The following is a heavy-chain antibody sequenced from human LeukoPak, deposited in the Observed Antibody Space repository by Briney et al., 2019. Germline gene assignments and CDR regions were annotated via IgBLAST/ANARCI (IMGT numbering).Heavy chain of an antibody. CDR2: ISTYTGYS. D-gene: IGHD6-19*01. CDR1: GYTFTSSG. J-gene: IGHJ4*02. CDR3: AKNSSRGYSDY. V-gene: IGHV1-18*01. Sequence: ASVKVSCKASGYTFTSSGISWVRQAPGQGLEGMGWISTYTGYSKYAQNLQGRVTMTADTSTSTAYMELSSLRSDDTAVYYCAKNSSRGYSDYWGQGTLVTVSS.